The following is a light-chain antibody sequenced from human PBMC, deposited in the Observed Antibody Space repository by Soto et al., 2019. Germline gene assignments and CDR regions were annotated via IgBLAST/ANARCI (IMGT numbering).Light chain of an antibody. J-gene: IGKJ4*01. CDR3: QQWGNSPRVT. Sequence: IVLTQSPGNLSLSPGDRATLSCRASESVSISYLAWYQQRPGQPPRLLISAASYRAPGIPDRFSGSGSGTDYSLTISRLGPEDFAVYYCQQWGNSPRVTFGGGTRVEI. CDR2: AAS. V-gene: IGKV3-20*01. CDR1: ESVSISY.